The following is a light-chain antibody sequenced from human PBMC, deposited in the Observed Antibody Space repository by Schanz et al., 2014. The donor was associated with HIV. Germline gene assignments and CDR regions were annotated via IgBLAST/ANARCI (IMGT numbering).Light chain of an antibody. CDR1: SSDVATYNY. CDR2: DVS. CDR3: SSYAGSSYV. V-gene: IGLV2-14*03. Sequence: QSALTQPASVSGSPGQSITFSCTGTSSDVATYNYVSWYQQHPGKAPKLMIYDVSNRPSGVSNRFSGSKSGNTASLTISGLQAEDEADYYCSSYAGSSYVFGTGTKLTVL. J-gene: IGLJ1*01.